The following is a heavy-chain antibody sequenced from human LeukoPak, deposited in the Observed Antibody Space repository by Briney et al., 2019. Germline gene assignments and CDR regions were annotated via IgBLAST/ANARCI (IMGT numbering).Heavy chain of an antibody. D-gene: IGHD6-19*01. Sequence: PGGSLRLSCAASGFTVSDSYMSWVRQAPGKGLEWVSTIYKEGNTYHADSVKGRFTMSRDNSTNTLYLQMNSLRVEDTAIYYCARESITSGWYLYWGQGTLVTVSS. CDR2: IYKEGNT. CDR1: GFTVSDSY. J-gene: IGHJ4*02. V-gene: IGHV3-53*01. CDR3: ARESITSGWYLY.